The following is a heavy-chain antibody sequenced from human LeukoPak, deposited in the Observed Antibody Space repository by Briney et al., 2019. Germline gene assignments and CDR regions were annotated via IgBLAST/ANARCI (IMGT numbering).Heavy chain of an antibody. J-gene: IGHJ4*02. CDR2: ISGSGGST. D-gene: IGHD3-22*01. V-gene: IGHV3-23*01. CDR3: ARTYYYDSSGYYSRGYYSDY. CDR1: GFTFSSYA. Sequence: AGGSLRLSCAASGFTFSSYAMSWVRQAPGKGLEWVSAISGSGGSTYYADSVKGRFTISRDNSKNTLYLQMNSLRAEDTAVYYCARTYYYDSSGYYSRGYYSDYWGQGTLVTVSS.